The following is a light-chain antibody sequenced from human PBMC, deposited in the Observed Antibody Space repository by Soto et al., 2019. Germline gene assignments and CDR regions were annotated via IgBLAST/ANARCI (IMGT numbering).Light chain of an antibody. J-gene: IGKJ1*01. CDR2: DAS. CDR3: QQYHNWPQT. CDR1: QSVGTN. Sequence: ELVMTQSPATLSVSPGESVTLSCRASQSVGTNLAWYQQKPGQAPRLLIYDASSRATGVPARFSRSGSGTEFTLTITRLQSEDFAVYYCQQYHNWPQTFGQGTKVDIK. V-gene: IGKV3-15*01.